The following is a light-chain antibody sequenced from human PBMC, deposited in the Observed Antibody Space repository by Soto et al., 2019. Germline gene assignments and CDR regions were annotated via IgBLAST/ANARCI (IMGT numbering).Light chain of an antibody. CDR3: QQYSDLPMT. CDR1: QSVSSY. Sequence: EIVLTQSTATLSLSPGERATLSCRASQSVSSYLAWYQQKPGQAPRLLIYDASNRATGIPDRFSGSGSGTDFTLTISRLEPEDFAVYFCQQYSDLPMTFGQGRRPEI. CDR2: DAS. J-gene: IGKJ5*01. V-gene: IGKV3-11*01.